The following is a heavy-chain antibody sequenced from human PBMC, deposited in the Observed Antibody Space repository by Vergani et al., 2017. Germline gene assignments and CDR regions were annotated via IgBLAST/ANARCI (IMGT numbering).Heavy chain of an antibody. CDR3: ARVFSAPDYYDSSGYTDY. V-gene: IGHV5-51*03. Sequence: EVQLVQSGAEVKKPGESLKISCKGSGYSFTSYWIGWVRQMPGKGLEWMGIIYPGDSDTRYSPSFQGQVTISADKSISTAYLQWSSLKASDTAMYYCARVFSAPDYYDSSGYTDYGGQGTLVTVSS. J-gene: IGHJ4*02. D-gene: IGHD3-22*01. CDR1: GYSFTSYW. CDR2: IYPGDSDT.